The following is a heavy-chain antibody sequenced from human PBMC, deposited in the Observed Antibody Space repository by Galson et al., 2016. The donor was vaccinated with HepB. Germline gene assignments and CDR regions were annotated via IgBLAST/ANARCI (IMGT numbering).Heavy chain of an antibody. CDR2: ITSGGERT. CDR1: GFTFSSHG. D-gene: IGHD2-8*02. J-gene: IGHJ4*02. Sequence: SLRLSCAGSGFTFSSHGMTWVRQAPGKGLEWVSGITSGGERTNYADSVKGRFTISRDNSKSTMYLLMENLRGEDTAVYYCAKEIGYCTGTVCFGVDDWGQGTLVTVSA. V-gene: IGHV3-23*01. CDR3: AKEIGYCTGTVCFGVDD.